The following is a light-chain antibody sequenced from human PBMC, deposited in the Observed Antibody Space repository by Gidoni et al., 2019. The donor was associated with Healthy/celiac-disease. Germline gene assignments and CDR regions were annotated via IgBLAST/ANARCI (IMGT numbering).Light chain of an antibody. Sequence: QSVLTQPPSASGTPGQRVTISCSGSSSNIGSNTVSWYQQLPGTAPKLLIYSNNQRPSGVPDRFSGSKSGTSASLAIGGLQSEDEADYYCAAWDDSLNGHYVFGTGTKVTVL. J-gene: IGLJ1*01. CDR3: AAWDDSLNGHYV. V-gene: IGLV1-44*01. CDR2: SNN. CDR1: SSNIGSNT.